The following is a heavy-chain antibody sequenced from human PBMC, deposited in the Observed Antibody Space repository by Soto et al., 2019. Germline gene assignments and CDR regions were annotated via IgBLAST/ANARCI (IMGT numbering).Heavy chain of an antibody. Sequence: GAPVKVSCKASGYTLTSYGISWVRQAPGQGLEWMGWISAYNGNTNYAQKLQGRVTMTTDTSTSTAYMELRSLRSDDTAVYYCARVSRYFDWLFPAPFNWFDPWGQGTLVTVSS. J-gene: IGHJ5*02. CDR2: ISAYNGNT. CDR1: GYTLTSYG. D-gene: IGHD3-9*01. CDR3: ARVSRYFDWLFPAPFNWFDP. V-gene: IGHV1-18*01.